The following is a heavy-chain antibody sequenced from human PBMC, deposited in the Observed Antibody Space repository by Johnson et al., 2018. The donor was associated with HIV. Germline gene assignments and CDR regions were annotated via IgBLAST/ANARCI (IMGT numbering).Heavy chain of an antibody. V-gene: IGHV3-9*01. CDR2: INWNGGST. CDR3: ARDLVAAAGTGGEYAFDI. CDR1: GFTFDDYA. Sequence: VQLVESGGGLVQPGRSLRLSCVVSGFTFDDYAMHWVRQAPGKGLEWVSGINWNGGSTGYADSVKGRFTISRDNAKNSLYLQMNSLRAEDTALYYCARDLVAAAGTGGEYAFDIWGQGTMVTVSS. D-gene: IGHD6-13*01. J-gene: IGHJ3*02.